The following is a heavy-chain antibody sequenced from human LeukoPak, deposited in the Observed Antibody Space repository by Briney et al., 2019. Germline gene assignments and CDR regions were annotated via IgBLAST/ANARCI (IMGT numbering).Heavy chain of an antibody. D-gene: IGHD1-26*01. J-gene: IGHJ3*02. CDR1: GFTFSDHY. V-gene: IGHV3-72*01. Sequence: SLRLSCTGYGFTFSDHYIDWVRQAPGKGLEWGGRISNKADSYTTEYAASVKGRFTISRDDSKNSLYLQMNSLKIEDTAVYYCGRGYSGNSIYAFDIWGQGTMVTVSS. CDR3: GRGYSGNSIYAFDI. CDR2: ISNKADSYTT.